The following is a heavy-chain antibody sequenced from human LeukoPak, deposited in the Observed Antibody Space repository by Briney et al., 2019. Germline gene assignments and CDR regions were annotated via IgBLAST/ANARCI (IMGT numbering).Heavy chain of an antibody. Sequence: GGSLRLSCAASGFTFSNAWMSWVRQAPGKGLEWVGRIKSEADGRTTDYAAPVKGRFTISRDDSKNTLYLQMNSLKTEDTAVYYCTTPIVVVPAAMGYYYGMDVWGQGTTVTVSS. V-gene: IGHV3-15*01. CDR1: GFTFSNAW. J-gene: IGHJ6*02. CDR2: IKSEADGRTT. CDR3: TTPIVVVPAAMGYYYGMDV. D-gene: IGHD2-2*01.